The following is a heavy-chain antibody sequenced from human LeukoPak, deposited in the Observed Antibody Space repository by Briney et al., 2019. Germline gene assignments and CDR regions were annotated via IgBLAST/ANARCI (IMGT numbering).Heavy chain of an antibody. V-gene: IGHV3-7*05. CDR1: GFTFSNYW. CDR2: IKQDGTEK. CDR3: ARDCGSDCSQAFDI. J-gene: IGHJ3*02. Sequence: GGSLRLSCAASGFTFSNYWMRWVRQAPGKGLEWVAEIKQDGTEKYYVDSVGGRFTISRENAKNSVYMQMKRVRGEDTAVYYCARDCGSDCSQAFDIWGQGTMVTVSS. D-gene: IGHD2-21*02.